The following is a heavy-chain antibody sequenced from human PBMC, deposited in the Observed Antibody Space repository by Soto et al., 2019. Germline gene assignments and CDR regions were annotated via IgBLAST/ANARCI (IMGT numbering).Heavy chain of an antibody. V-gene: IGHV1-46*01. Sequence: SVKVSCKASGYPLITSTTYYMHWVRQAPGQGFEWMGMLNPSGGASSYAQKFKGRVTMTWDTSTTTLYMELSGLRSDDTAVYYWARVPYDTTGYYAFWGQGTLVTVSS. J-gene: IGHJ4*02. CDR2: LNPSGGAS. D-gene: IGHD2-15*01. CDR3: ARVPYDTTGYYAF. CDR1: GYPLITSTTYY.